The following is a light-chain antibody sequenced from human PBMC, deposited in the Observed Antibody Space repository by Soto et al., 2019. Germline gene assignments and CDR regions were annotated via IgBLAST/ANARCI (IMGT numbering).Light chain of an antibody. CDR1: SSNIGNNY. Sequence: QAVVTQPPSVSAAPGQKVTISCSGSSSNIGNNYVSWYQQLPGTAPKLLIYDNNKRPSGIPDRFSGSKSGTSATLGITGLQNGDEADYYCGTWDSSLSAGKVFGGGIKLTVL. CDR2: DNN. J-gene: IGLJ3*02. CDR3: GTWDSSLSAGKV. V-gene: IGLV1-51*01.